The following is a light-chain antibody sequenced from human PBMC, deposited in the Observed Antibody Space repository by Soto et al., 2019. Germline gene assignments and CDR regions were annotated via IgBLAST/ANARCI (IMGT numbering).Light chain of an antibody. Sequence: DIQLTQSPSFLSASVGDRVTITCRASQTIGSSLAWYQHKPGKAPKLLIFDASTLQTGVPSRFSGSGFGTEFTLTITGLQPDDFATYYCQQHNDYSAVTFGQGTK. J-gene: IGKJ2*01. V-gene: IGKV1-5*01. CDR3: QQHNDYSAVT. CDR1: QTIGSS. CDR2: DAS.